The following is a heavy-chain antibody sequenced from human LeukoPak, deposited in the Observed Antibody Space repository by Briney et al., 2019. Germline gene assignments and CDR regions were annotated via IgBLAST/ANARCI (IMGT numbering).Heavy chain of an antibody. Sequence: SETVSLTCTVSGDSISSDYWSWIRQPPGKGLEWIGYIYYSESTNYNPSLESRVTISVDTSKNQFSLKLSSVTAADTAVYYCARDGIDRVGFEYWGLGTLVTVSS. J-gene: IGHJ4*02. D-gene: IGHD3-22*01. V-gene: IGHV4-59*01. CDR3: ARDGIDRVGFEY. CDR2: IYYSEST. CDR1: GDSISSDY.